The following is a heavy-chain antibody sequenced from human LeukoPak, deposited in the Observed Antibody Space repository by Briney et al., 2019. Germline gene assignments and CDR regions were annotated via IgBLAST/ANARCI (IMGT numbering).Heavy chain of an antibody. CDR2: IWYDGSNK. CDR1: GFTFSSYG. J-gene: IGHJ3*02. V-gene: IGHV3-33*01. Sequence: GRSLRLSCAASGFTFSSYGMHWVRRAPGKGLEWVAVIWYDGSNKYYVDSVKGRFTISRDNSKSTLYLQMDSLRAEDTAVYYCARLRNDAFDIWGQGTVVTVSS. CDR3: ARLRNDAFDI. D-gene: IGHD1-14*01.